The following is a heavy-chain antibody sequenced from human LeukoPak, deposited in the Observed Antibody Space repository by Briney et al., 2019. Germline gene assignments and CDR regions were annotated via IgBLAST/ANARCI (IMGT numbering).Heavy chain of an antibody. CDR1: GYSFTGYY. CDR2: INPNSGGT. D-gene: IGHD6-13*01. V-gene: IGHV1-2*02. CDR3: ARDQVAAASAVFDY. Sequence: ASVKVSCKASGYSFTGYYLHWVRQAPGQGLEWMGWINPNSGGTNYAQKFQGRVTMTRDTSISTAYMELSRLRSDDTAVYYCARDQVAAASAVFDYWGQGTLVTVSS. J-gene: IGHJ4*02.